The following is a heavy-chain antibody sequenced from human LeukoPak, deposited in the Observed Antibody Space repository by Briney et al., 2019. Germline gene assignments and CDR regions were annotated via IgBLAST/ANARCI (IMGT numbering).Heavy chain of an antibody. CDR3: AKGQGYNYGDSIDY. V-gene: IGHV3-23*01. J-gene: IGHJ4*02. CDR2: INGDGSS. D-gene: IGHD5-18*01. CDR1: GFTFNNYA. Sequence: GGSLRLSCAASGFTFNNYAMTWVRQAPGKGLEWVSVINGDGSSYYADPVKGRFTVSRDNSKNTLSLQMNSLRDEDTAVYYCAKGQGYNYGDSIDYWGQGTLVTVSS.